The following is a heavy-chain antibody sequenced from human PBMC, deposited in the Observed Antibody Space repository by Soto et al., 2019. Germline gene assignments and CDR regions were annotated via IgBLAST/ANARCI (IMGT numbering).Heavy chain of an antibody. CDR3: AREMTIFGVAPGGGVDV. J-gene: IGHJ6*02. D-gene: IGHD3-3*01. Sequence: QLQLQESGSGLVRPSKTLSLTCAVSGGSISTLDFSGGWIRQAPGRGLEWIGSIYQSGRTYYIPSLKSRATMSLDKSKNQFSLKITSAVAADTARYYCAREMTIFGVAPGGGVDVWGQGTTVTVSS. CDR1: GGSISTLDFS. CDR2: IYQSGRT. V-gene: IGHV4-30-2*01.